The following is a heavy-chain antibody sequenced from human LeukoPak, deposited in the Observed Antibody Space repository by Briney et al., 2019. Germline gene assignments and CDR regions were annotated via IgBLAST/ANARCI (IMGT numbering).Heavy chain of an antibody. CDR1: GGSMSTYY. CDR2: IYHSGNT. V-gene: IGHV4-59*12. Sequence: SETLSLTCSVSGGSMSTYYWSWIRQPPGKGLEWIGYIYHSGNTHYNPSLKSRVTISVDTSKNQFSLKLRSVTAADTAVYYCARDDYYDSSGYYEAFDIWGQGTMVSVSS. D-gene: IGHD3-22*01. J-gene: IGHJ3*02. CDR3: ARDDYYDSSGYYEAFDI.